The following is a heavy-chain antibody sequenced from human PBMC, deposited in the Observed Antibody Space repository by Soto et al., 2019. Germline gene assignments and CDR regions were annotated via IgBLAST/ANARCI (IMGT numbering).Heavy chain of an antibody. CDR1: GFTFSSYA. J-gene: IGHJ4*02. CDR2: ISGSGGST. D-gene: IGHD2-15*01. V-gene: IGHV3-23*01. CDR3: AKDLFHCSGGSCYSENFDY. Sequence: GGSLRLSCAASGFTFSSYAMSWVRQAPGKGLEWVSAISGSGGSTYYADSVKGRFTISRDNSKNTLYLQMNSLRAEDTAVYYCAKDLFHCSGGSCYSENFDYWGQGTLVTVSS.